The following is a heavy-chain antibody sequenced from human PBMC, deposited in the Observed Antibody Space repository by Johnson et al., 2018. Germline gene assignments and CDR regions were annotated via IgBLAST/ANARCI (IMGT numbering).Heavy chain of an antibody. V-gene: IGHV3-9*01. CDR1: GFTFDDYA. CDR2: ISWNSDSI. J-gene: IGHJ3*02. Sequence: VQLVESGGGLVQPGRSLRLSCAASGFTFDDYAMHWVRQAPGKGLEWVSGISWNSDSIGYADSVKGRFTISRANARNSLYLQMNSLRAEDTALYYCAQDHLYGSGSYRAFDIWGQGTMVAVSS. CDR3: AQDHLYGSGSYRAFDI. D-gene: IGHD3-10*01.